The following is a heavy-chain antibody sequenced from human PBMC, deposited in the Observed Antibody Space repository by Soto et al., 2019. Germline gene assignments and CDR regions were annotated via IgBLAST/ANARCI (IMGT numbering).Heavy chain of an antibody. Sequence: SETLSLTCAVYGGSFSGYYWSWIRQPPGKGLEWIGEINHSGSTNYNPSLKSRVTISVDTSKNQFSLKLSSVTAADTAVYYCAREPGIAAAGGTVDYWGQGTLVTVSS. CDR2: INHSGST. D-gene: IGHD6-13*01. CDR3: AREPGIAAAGGTVDY. CDR1: GGSFSGYY. V-gene: IGHV4-34*01. J-gene: IGHJ4*02.